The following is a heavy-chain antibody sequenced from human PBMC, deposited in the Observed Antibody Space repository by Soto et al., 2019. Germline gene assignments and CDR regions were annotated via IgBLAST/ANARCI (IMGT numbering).Heavy chain of an antibody. CDR3: ASGEMSYDFWSGYSERPYYFDY. Sequence: SETLSLTCTVSGGSISSSSYYWGWIRQPPGKGLEWIGNIYYSGSTYYNPSLKSRVTISVGTSKNQFSLKLSSVTAADTAVYYCASGEMSYDFWSGYSERPYYFDYWGQGTLVTVSS. CDR1: GGSISSSSYY. CDR2: IYYSGST. D-gene: IGHD3-3*01. J-gene: IGHJ4*02. V-gene: IGHV4-39*01.